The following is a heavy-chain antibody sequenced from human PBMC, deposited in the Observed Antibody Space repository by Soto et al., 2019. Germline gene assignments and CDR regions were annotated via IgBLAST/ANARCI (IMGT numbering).Heavy chain of an antibody. D-gene: IGHD1-7*01. Sequence: PGGSLRLSCAASGFTFSSYSMNWVRQAPGKGLEWVSSISSSSSYIYYADSVKGRFTISRDNAKNSLYLQMNSLRAEDTAVYYCARELELSEYYGMDVWGQGTTVTVSS. V-gene: IGHV3-21*01. CDR3: ARELELSEYYGMDV. J-gene: IGHJ6*02. CDR1: GFTFSSYS. CDR2: ISSSSSYI.